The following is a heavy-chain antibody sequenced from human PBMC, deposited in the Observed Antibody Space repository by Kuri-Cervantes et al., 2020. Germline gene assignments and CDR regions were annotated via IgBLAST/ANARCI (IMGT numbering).Heavy chain of an antibody. CDR1: GGSISSYY. D-gene: IGHD3-9*01. J-gene: IGHJ4*02. CDR2: IYYSGST. CDR3: ARYHDTAGYYFDF. Sequence: ESLKISCTVSGGSISSYYWSWIRQPPGKGLEWIGYIYYSGSTNYNPSLKSRVTISVDTSKNQFSLELVSVTAADTAVYYCARYHDTAGYYFDFWGQGALVTVSS. V-gene: IGHV4-59*01.